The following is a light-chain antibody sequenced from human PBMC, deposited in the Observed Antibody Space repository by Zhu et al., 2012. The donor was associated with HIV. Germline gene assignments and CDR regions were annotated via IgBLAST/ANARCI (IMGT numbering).Light chain of an antibody. Sequence: DFQMTQSPSSLSASVGDRVTISCRASQTISNFLNWYQQKPGKAPKLLIAGASSLQSGVPSRFTGSASGTDFTLTINNLQPEDFATYYCQQTYSVLITFGQGTRLDIK. CDR1: QTISNF. J-gene: IGKJ5*01. V-gene: IGKV1-39*01. CDR3: QQTYSVLIT. CDR2: GAS.